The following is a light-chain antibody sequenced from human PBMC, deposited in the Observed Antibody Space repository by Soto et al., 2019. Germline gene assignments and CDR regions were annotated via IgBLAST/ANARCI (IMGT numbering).Light chain of an antibody. J-gene: IGKJ1*01. V-gene: IGKV3-20*01. CDR3: QQYGNSPWT. CDR2: STS. Sequence: IVLTQSPGTLSLSPGERATLSCRASQSVSSSYLAWYQQKPGQAPRLLIYSTSSRATGIPDRFSGSGSGTDFTLTISRLEPEDFAVYYCQQYGNSPWTFGQGTKVDI. CDR1: QSVSSSY.